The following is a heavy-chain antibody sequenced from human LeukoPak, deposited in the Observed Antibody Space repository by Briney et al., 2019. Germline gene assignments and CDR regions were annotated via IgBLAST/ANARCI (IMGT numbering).Heavy chain of an antibody. J-gene: IGHJ4*02. CDR2: IHTSGST. Sequence: SETLSLTCAVYGGSFSGYYWSWIRQPAGKGLEWIGRIHTSGSTNYNPSLKSRVTMSVDTSKNQFSLKLSSVTAADTAVYYCASLTDTAMVYWGQGTLVTVSS. D-gene: IGHD5-18*01. CDR3: ASLTDTAMVY. CDR1: GGSFSGYY. V-gene: IGHV4-59*10.